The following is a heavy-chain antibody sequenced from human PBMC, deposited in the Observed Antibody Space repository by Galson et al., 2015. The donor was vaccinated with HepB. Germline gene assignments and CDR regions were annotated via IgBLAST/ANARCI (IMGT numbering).Heavy chain of an antibody. CDR2: ISYDGDNK. J-gene: IGHJ5*02. CDR3: AKDPGRAVITSSKWFDP. D-gene: IGHD4-23*01. Sequence: LEWVAVISYDGDNKEYAESVKGRFTISRDNFKNTLYLEMNNLRKADTAMYYCAKDPGRAVITSSKWFDPWGQGALVTVSS. V-gene: IGHV3-30*18.